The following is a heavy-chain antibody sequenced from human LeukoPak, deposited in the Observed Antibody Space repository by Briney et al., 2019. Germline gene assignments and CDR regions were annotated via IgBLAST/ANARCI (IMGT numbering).Heavy chain of an antibody. CDR3: ARNLIAVNWFDP. CDR2: ISAYNGNT. CDR1: GYTFTSYG. J-gene: IGHJ5*02. Sequence: ASVKVSCKASGYTFTSYGISWVRQAPGQGLEWMGWISAYNGNTNYAQKLQGRVTMTTDTSTSTAYMELSRLRSDDTAVFYCARNLIAVNWFDPWGQGTLVTVSS. D-gene: IGHD6-19*01. V-gene: IGHV1-18*01.